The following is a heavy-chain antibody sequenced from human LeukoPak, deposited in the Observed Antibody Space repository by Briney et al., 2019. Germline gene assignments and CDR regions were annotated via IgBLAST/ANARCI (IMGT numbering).Heavy chain of an antibody. CDR3: ARDPGHCSSTSCYKFFDD. V-gene: IGHV3-48*03. CDR2: SSSSGSTI. J-gene: IGHJ4*02. Sequence: PGGTLRLSCAASGFTFSGFEMNWVRQAPGTGLEWVSYSSSSGSTISYAASVKGRFTVSKDNAKNSLYLQMNSLRAEDTAVYYCARDPGHCSSTSCYKFFDDGGQGTLVTVSS. D-gene: IGHD2-2*02. CDR1: GFTFSGFE.